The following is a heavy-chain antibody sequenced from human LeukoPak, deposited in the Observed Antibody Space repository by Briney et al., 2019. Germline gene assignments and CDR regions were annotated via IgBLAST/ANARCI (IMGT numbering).Heavy chain of an antibody. CDR2: IIPIFGTA. D-gene: IGHD6-19*01. Sequence: SVKVSCKASGGTFSSYAISWVRQAPGQGLEWMGGIIPIFGTANYAQKFQGRVTITADESTSTAYMELSSLRSEDTAVYYCARRGTYSSGWYRPFDYWGQGTLVTVSS. CDR1: GGTFSSYA. J-gene: IGHJ4*02. CDR3: ARRGTYSSGWYRPFDY. V-gene: IGHV1-69*13.